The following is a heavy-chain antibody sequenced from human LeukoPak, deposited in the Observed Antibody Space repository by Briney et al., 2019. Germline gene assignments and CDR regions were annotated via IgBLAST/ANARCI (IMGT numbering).Heavy chain of an antibody. D-gene: IGHD6-19*01. J-gene: IGHJ4*02. V-gene: IGHV3-21*01. CDR2: ISSSSSYI. Sequence: GGSLRLSCAASGFTFSSYSMNWVRQAPGKGLEWVSSISSSSSYIYYADSVKGRFTISRDNAKNSLYLQMNSLRAEDTAVYYCARVRQSSGWYPETFDYWGQGTPVTVSS. CDR3: ARVRQSSGWYPETFDY. CDR1: GFTFSSYS.